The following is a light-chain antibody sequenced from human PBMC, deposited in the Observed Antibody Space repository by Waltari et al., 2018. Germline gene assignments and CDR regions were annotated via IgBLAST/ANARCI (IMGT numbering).Light chain of an antibody. Sequence: QAVVTQESSLTVSPGGTVTLTCGSSTGAVTSRNFPYWFQEKPGQAPKTLIYDVYTKHSRTPARFSGSVLGDKAALTLSGAQPDDEATYYCLLYYSGVRVFGGGTKLTVL. J-gene: IGLJ3*02. CDR1: TGAVTSRNF. CDR3: LLYYSGVRV. V-gene: IGLV7-46*01. CDR2: DVY.